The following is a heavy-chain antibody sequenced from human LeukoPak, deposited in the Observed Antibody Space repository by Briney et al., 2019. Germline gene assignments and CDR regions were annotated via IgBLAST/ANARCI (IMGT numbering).Heavy chain of an antibody. J-gene: IGHJ4*02. D-gene: IGHD3-22*01. V-gene: IGHV3-66*01. CDR1: GFTVSSNY. Sequence: GGSLRLSCAASGFTVSSNYMSWVRQAPGKGLEWVSVIYSGGSTYYADSVKGRFTISRDNSKNTLYLQMNSLRAEDTAVYYCARVGSYYDSSGHFDYWGQGTLVTVSS. CDR3: ARVGSYYDSSGHFDY. CDR2: IYSGGST.